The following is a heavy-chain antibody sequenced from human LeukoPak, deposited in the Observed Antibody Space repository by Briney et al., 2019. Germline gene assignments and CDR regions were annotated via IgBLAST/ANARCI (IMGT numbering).Heavy chain of an antibody. CDR1: GAGVSGNSAA. CDR2: TYYRARWYN. V-gene: IGHV6-1*01. J-gene: IGHJ4*02. CDR3: ARGKPSSYGFDY. D-gene: IGHD5-18*01. Sequence: SQALSLTCAISGAGVSGNSAAWNWIRQSPSKGLEWLGRTYYRARWYNDYPVTVKSPISISPDTAKNQFSLQLNSVPPDDKAVYYCARGKPSSYGFDYWGQGSLVTVPS.